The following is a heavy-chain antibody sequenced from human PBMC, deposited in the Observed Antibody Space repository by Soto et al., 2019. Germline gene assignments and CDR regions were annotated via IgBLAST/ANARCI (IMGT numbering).Heavy chain of an antibody. D-gene: IGHD3-9*01. CDR2: IYYSGTT. CDR1: GDSISSSSDY. Sequence: SETLSLTYIVSGDSISSSSDYWVWIRQHPGKGLEWIGSIYYSGTTYYNPSLESRVTISIDTSKNQFSLKVSSLTAADTAVYYCAKTGPYDILTYWYFDLWGRGTLVTVSS. J-gene: IGHJ2*01. V-gene: IGHV4-39*01. CDR3: AKTGPYDILTYWYFDL.